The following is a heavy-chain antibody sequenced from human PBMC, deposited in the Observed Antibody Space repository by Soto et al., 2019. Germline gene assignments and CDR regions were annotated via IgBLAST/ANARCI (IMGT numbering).Heavy chain of an antibody. D-gene: IGHD3-22*01. CDR2: ISSDGSNK. Sequence: QVQLVESGGGVVQPGRSLRLSCAASGFTFSLYGMHWVRQAPGKGLEWVALISSDGSNKYYADSVKGRFTISRDNSKNTLFLQVNSLRGEDTAVYYCAKDRTRIYYEPPDYWGQGTLVIVSS. V-gene: IGHV3-30*18. J-gene: IGHJ4*02. CDR3: AKDRTRIYYEPPDY. CDR1: GFTFSLYG.